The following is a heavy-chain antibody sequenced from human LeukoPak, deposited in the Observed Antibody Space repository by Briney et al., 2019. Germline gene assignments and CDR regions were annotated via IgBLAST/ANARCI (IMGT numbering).Heavy chain of an antibody. V-gene: IGHV3-23*01. J-gene: IGHJ4*02. CDR3: ARSRYCSSTSCYIDY. D-gene: IGHD2-2*02. Sequence: GRSLRLSCAATGFTFSIYAMSWVRQARGKGLEWVSGISGSGDSTYYADSVKGRFTISRDNSKNTLYLQMISLRAEDTAVYYCARSRYCSSTSCYIDYWGQGTLVTVSS. CDR1: GFTFSIYA. CDR2: ISGSGDST.